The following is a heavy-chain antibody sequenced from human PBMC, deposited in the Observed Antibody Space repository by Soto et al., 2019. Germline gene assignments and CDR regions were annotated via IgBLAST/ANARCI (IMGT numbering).Heavy chain of an antibody. CDR3: ARDYCGGDCYDPGGYYVIDV. J-gene: IGHJ6*02. CDR1: AGTFSSYA. Sequence: SVKVSCKASAGTFSSYAISWVRQAPGQGLEWMGGIIPIFGTANYAQKFQGRVTITADESTSTAYMELSSLRSEDTAVYYCARDYCGGDCYDPGGYYVIDVRAQGTSVTVSS. CDR2: IIPIFGTA. V-gene: IGHV1-69*13. D-gene: IGHD2-21*02.